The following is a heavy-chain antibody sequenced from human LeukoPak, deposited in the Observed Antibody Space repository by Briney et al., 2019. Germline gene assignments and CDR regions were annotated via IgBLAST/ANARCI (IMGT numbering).Heavy chain of an antibody. V-gene: IGHV1-18*01. CDR1: GYTFTSYG. CDR2: ISAYNGNT. J-gene: IGHJ4*02. Sequence: ASVKVSCKASGYTFTSYGISWVRQAPGQGLEWMGWISAYNGNTNYAQKLQGRVTMTTDTSTSTAYTELRSLRSDDTAVYYCARDRAYGGNSKVIDYWGQGTLVTVSS. D-gene: IGHD4-23*01. CDR3: ARDRAYGGNSKVIDY.